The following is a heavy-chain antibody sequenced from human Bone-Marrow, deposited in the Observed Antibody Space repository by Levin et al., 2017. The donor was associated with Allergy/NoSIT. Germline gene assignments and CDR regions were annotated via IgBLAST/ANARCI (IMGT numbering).Heavy chain of an antibody. D-gene: IGHD3-16*01. Sequence: ASVKVSCKASGYTFTSYDINWVRQATGQGLEWMGWMNPNSGNTGYAQKFQGRVTMTRNTSISTAYMELSSLRSEDTAVYYCARLGTFTWYYGMDVWGQGTTVTVSS. CDR3: ARLGTFTWYYGMDV. CDR1: GYTFTSYD. V-gene: IGHV1-8*01. CDR2: MNPNSGNT. J-gene: IGHJ6*02.